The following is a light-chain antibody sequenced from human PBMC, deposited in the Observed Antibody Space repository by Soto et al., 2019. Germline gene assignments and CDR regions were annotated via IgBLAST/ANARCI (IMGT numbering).Light chain of an antibody. V-gene: IGLV2-8*01. J-gene: IGLJ3*02. Sequence: QSALTQPPSASGSPGQSVTISCTGTSSNVGGYNYVSWYQQHPGKAPKLMIYEDSKRPSGVPDRFSGSKSGTTASLTVSGLQAEDEADYYCTSYAGDTSLGVLGGGTQLTVL. CDR2: EDS. CDR3: TSYAGDTSLGV. CDR1: SSNVGGYNY.